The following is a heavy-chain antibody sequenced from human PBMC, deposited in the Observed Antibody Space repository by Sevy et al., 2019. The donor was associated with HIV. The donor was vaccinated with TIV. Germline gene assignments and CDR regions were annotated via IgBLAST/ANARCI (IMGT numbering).Heavy chain of an antibody. D-gene: IGHD6-13*01. Sequence: SDTLSLTCAVYGGSFSGYYWSWIRQPPGKGLEWIGEINHSGSTNYNPSLKSRVTISVDTSKNQFSLKLSSVPAADTAVYYCAAAYSSSWYYFDYWGQGTLVTVSS. CDR1: GGSFSGYY. J-gene: IGHJ4*02. CDR3: AAAYSSSWYYFDY. V-gene: IGHV4-34*01. CDR2: INHSGST.